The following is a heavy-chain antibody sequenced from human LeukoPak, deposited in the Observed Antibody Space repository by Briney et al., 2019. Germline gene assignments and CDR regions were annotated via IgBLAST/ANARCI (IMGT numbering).Heavy chain of an antibody. D-gene: IGHD3-22*01. V-gene: IGHV3-23*01. CDR3: AKRDSSGYYYSIDY. J-gene: IGHJ4*02. CDR2: ISGSGGST. Sequence: GGTLRLSCAASGFTFSSYAMSWVRQAPGKGLEWVSAISGSGGSTYYADSVKGRFTISRDNSKNTLYLQMNSLRAEDTAVYYCAKRDSSGYYYSIDYWGQGTLVTVSS. CDR1: GFTFSSYA.